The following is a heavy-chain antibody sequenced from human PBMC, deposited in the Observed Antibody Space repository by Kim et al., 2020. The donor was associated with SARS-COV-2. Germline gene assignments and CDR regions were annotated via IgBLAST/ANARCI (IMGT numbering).Heavy chain of an antibody. CDR3: AKPGHFGGIIVARWAFDI. CDR1: GFTFSSYA. V-gene: IGHV3-23*01. CDR2: VSGGDGRT. J-gene: IGHJ3*02. D-gene: IGHD3-16*02. Sequence: GGSLRLSCAASGFTFSSYAMSWVRQAPGKGLEWVSGVSGGDGRTDYADSVKGRFVISRDNSKNTLYLQMNSLRAEDTAVYYCAKPGHFGGIIVARWAFDIWGQGTMVSVSS.